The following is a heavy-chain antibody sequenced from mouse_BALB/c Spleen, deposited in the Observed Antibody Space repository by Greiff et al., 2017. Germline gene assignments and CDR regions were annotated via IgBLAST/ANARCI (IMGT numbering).Heavy chain of an antibody. V-gene: IGHV3-6*02. CDR1: GYSITSGYY. Sequence: EVQLQESGPGLVKPSQSLSLTCSVTGYSITSGYYWNWIRQFPGNKLEWMGYISYDGSNNYNPSLKNRISITRDTSKNQFFLKLNSVTTEDTATYYCARLGDGSSYWYFDVWGAGTTVTVAS. CDR2: ISYDGSN. J-gene: IGHJ1*01. D-gene: IGHD1-1*01. CDR3: ARLGDGSSYWYFDV.